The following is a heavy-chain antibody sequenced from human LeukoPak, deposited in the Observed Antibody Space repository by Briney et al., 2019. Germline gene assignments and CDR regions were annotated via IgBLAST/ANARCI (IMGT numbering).Heavy chain of an antibody. Sequence: SETLSLTCAVSGGSISSGGYYWSWIRQHPGKGLEWIGYIYYSGSTYYNPSLKSRVTISVDTSKNQFSLKLSSVTAADTAVYYCARGPNYYDSSLFDYWGQGTLVTVSS. V-gene: IGHV4-31*11. J-gene: IGHJ4*02. CDR2: IYYSGST. CDR1: GGSISSGGYY. CDR3: ARGPNYYDSSLFDY. D-gene: IGHD3-22*01.